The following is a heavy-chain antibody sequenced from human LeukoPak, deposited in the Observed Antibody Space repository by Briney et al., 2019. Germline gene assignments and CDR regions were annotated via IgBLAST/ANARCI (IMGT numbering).Heavy chain of an antibody. CDR3: ARGQSWNRWYSFDY. V-gene: IGHV1-69*05. Sequence: ASVKVSCKASGGTFSSYAISWVRQAPGQGLEWMGGIIPIFGTANYAQKFQGRVTITTDESTSTAYMELSSLRSEDTAVYYCARGQSWNRWYSFDYWGQGTLVTASS. J-gene: IGHJ4*02. CDR1: GGTFSSYA. D-gene: IGHD1-1*01. CDR2: IIPIFGTA.